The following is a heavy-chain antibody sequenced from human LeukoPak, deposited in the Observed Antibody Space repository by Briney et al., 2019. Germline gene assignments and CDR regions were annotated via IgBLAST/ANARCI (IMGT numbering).Heavy chain of an antibody. CDR1: GFTFSSYS. CDR3: ARASGYYPPFDY. CDR2: ISSSSSYI. J-gene: IGHJ4*02. D-gene: IGHD3-22*01. Sequence: GGSLRLSCAASGFTFSSYSMNWVRQAPGKGLEWVSSISSSSSYIYYADSVKGRFTISRDNAKNSPYLQMNSLRAEDTAVYYCARASGYYPPFDYWGQGTLVTVSS. V-gene: IGHV3-21*01.